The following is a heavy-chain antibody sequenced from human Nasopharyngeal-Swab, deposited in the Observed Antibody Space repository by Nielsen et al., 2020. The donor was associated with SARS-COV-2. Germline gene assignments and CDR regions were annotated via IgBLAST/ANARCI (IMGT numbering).Heavy chain of an antibody. CDR3: ARAWIIVYYGSGSSLDHYYYYYMDV. CDR2: IYHSGST. V-gene: IGHV4-4*02. Sequence: GSLRLSCAVSGGSISSSNWWRWVRQPPGKGLEWIGEIYHSGSTNYNPSLKSRFTISVDKSKNQFSLKLSSVTAADTAVYYCARAWIIVYYGSGSSLDHYYYYYMDVWGKGTTVTVSS. D-gene: IGHD3-10*01. J-gene: IGHJ6*03. CDR1: GGSISSSNW.